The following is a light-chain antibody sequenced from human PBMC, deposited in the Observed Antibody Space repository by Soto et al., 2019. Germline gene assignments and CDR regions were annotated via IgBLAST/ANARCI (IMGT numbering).Light chain of an antibody. Sequence: EIVITQSPATLSVSPGERATLSCRASQSLRGLLAWYQQKPGQAPRLLIYDAYNRETGIRPRFSGSGAGTACTRTISSLEPEDSAVYYCQQRHMWTITFGQGTRLEIK. CDR3: QQRHMWTIT. CDR1: QSLRGL. CDR2: DAY. J-gene: IGKJ5*01. V-gene: IGKV3-11*01.